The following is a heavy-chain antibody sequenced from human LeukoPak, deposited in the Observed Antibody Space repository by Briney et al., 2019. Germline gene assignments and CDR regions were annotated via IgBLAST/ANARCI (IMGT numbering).Heavy chain of an antibody. D-gene: IGHD2-2*01. V-gene: IGHV1-69*04. CDR3: ARDRDIVVVPAAFFWFDP. Sequence: EASVKVSCKASGGTFSSYAISWVRQAPGQGLEWMGRIIPILGIANYAQKFQGRVTITADKSTSTAYMGLSSLRSEDTAVYYCARDRDIVVVPAAFFWFDPWGQGTLVTVSS. J-gene: IGHJ5*02. CDR1: GGTFSSYA. CDR2: IIPILGIA.